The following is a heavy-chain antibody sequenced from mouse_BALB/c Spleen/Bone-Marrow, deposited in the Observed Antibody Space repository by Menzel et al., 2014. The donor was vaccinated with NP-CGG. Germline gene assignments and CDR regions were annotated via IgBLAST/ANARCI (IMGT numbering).Heavy chain of an antibody. V-gene: IGHV10-1*02. CDR1: GFTFNTYA. Sequence: EVQLVESGGGLVQPKGSLKLSCAASGFTFNTYAMNWVRQAPGKGLEWVARIRSKSNNYATYYADSVKDRFTISRDDSQNMLYLQMNNLKTEDTAMYYCVRHGYFGNYYYALDYWGQRTSVTVSS. CDR3: VRHGYFGNYYYALDY. D-gene: IGHD2-1*01. CDR2: IRSKSNNYAT. J-gene: IGHJ4*01.